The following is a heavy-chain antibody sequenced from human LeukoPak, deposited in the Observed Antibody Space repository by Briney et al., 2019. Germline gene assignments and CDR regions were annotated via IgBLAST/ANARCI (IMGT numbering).Heavy chain of an antibody. CDR1: GDSFSSSSYY. CDR2: VYYRRTS. V-gene: IGHV4-39*02. Sequence: SETLSLTCIVSGDSFSSSSYYWGWIRQPPGKGLEWIGSVYYRRTSYYNPSLKSRVTISVDTSKNHFSLKLSSVTAADTAVYYCARPGSRCSSTSCRRGHWFDPWGQGTLVTVSS. CDR3: ARPGSRCSSTSCRRGHWFDP. D-gene: IGHD2-2*01. J-gene: IGHJ5*02.